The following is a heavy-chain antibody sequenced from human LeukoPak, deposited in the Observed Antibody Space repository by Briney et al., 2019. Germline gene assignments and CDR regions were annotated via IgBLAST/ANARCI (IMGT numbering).Heavy chain of an antibody. CDR2: INHSGSI. D-gene: IGHD3-3*01. Sequence: SETLSLTCAVYGGSFSGYCWNWIRQPPGKGLEWTGEINHSGSINYNPSLKSRVTISVDTSKNQFSLKLSSVTAADTAVYYCARGLFRSHYDFWSGYYMDYYYHYMDVWGKGTTVTVSS. CDR3: ARGLFRSHYDFWSGYYMDYYYHYMDV. CDR1: GGSFSGYC. J-gene: IGHJ6*03. V-gene: IGHV4-34*01.